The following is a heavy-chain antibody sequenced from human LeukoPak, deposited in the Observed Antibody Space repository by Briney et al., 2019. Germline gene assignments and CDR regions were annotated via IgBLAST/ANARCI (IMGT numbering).Heavy chain of an antibody. CDR2: IYYSGST. D-gene: IGHD3-10*01. J-gene: IGHJ4*02. CDR1: GGSISSYY. V-gene: IGHV4-59*08. Sequence: PSETLSLTCTVSGGSISSYYWSWIRQPPGKGLEWIGYIYYSGSTNYNPSLKSRVTISVDTSKNQFSLRLSSVTAADTAVYYCASNYYGSGSLDYWGQGNLVTVSS. CDR3: ASNYYGSGSLDY.